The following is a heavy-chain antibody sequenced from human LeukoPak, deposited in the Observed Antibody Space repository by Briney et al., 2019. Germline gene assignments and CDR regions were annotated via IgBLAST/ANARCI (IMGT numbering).Heavy chain of an antibody. Sequence: ASVRVSCKASGGTFSSYAISWVPQAPGQGLEWMGGIIPICGTANYAQKFQGRVTITTDESTSTAYMELSSLRSDDTAVYDCATLPYYCSSTSCYSRWGFDPWGQGTLVTVSS. CDR2: IIPICGTA. J-gene: IGHJ5*02. CDR3: ATLPYYCSSTSCYSRWGFDP. CDR1: GGTFSSYA. V-gene: IGHV1-69*05. D-gene: IGHD2-2*02.